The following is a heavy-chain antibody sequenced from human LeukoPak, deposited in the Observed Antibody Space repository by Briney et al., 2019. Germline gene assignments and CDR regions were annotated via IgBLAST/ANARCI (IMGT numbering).Heavy chain of an antibody. CDR3: ARDQFVGSGWSSDY. D-gene: IGHD6-19*01. V-gene: IGHV1-3*01. CDR1: GYTFSDYY. CDR2: LNAGNGDT. Sequence: ASVKVSCKASGYTFSDYYIHWVRQAPGQGLEWVGWLNAGNGDTRFSEIFQDRVAFSRDTSANTAYMELSSLRSEDTAVYYCARDQFVGSGWSSDYWGQGTLVTVSS. J-gene: IGHJ4*02.